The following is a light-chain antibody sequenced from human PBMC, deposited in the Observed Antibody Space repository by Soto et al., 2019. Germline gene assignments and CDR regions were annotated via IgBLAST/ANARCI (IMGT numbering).Light chain of an antibody. CDR2: DVT. Sequence: QSALTQPASVSGSPGQSITISCTGTSSDVGGYNYVSWYQHHPGKAPKLIIYDVTNRPSGVSNPFSGSKSGNTASLTISGLQPDDEADYYCSSYTTSNTRQIVFGTGTKLTVL. CDR3: SSYTTSNTRQIV. V-gene: IGLV2-14*03. J-gene: IGLJ1*01. CDR1: SSDVGGYNY.